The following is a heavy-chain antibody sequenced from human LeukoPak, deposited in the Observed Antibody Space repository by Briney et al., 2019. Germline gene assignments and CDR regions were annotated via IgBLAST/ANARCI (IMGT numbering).Heavy chain of an antibody. CDR3: ATKQWLAPPPDS. CDR2: INTDGTVT. D-gene: IGHD6-19*01. J-gene: IGHJ4*02. Sequence: GGSLGLSCAASGFTFSRYWMLWVRQAPGKGLESVSRINTDGTVTTYADSVKGRFTVSRDNADNTMFLQMNSVRDEDTAVYYCATKQWLAPPPDSWGQGTPVTVSS. V-gene: IGHV3-74*01. CDR1: GFTFSRYW.